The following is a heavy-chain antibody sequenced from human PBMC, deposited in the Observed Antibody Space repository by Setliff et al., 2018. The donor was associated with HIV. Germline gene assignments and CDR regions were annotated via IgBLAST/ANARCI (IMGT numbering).Heavy chain of an antibody. CDR3: ARPTNIDTLYYGSQTFYMYYYGLDV. Sequence: PSETLSLTCAVHGGPLTDHYWNWIRQAPGKGLEWVSSISSTGTYIYYADSMKGRFTISRDNAKNSLYLQMNSLRADDTAVYFCARPTNIDTLYYGSQTFYMYYYGLDVWGQGTTVTVSS. V-gene: IGHV3-21*01. CDR2: ISSTGTYI. J-gene: IGHJ6*02. D-gene: IGHD1-26*01. CDR1: GGPLTDHY.